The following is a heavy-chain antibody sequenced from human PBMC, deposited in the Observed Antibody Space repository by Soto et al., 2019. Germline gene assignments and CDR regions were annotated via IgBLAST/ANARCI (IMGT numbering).Heavy chain of an antibody. D-gene: IGHD3-9*01. CDR3: ARAGRYFDWLLDYYYYGMDV. CDR1: GGTFSSYA. CDR2: IIPIFGTA. V-gene: IGHV1-69*01. Sequence: QVQLVQSGAEVKKPGSSVKVSCKASGGTFSSYAISWVRQAPGQGLEWMGGIIPIFGTANYAQKFQGRVTITADESKSTTYMELSSLRSEDTAVYYCARAGRYFDWLLDYYYYGMDVWGQGTTVTVSS. J-gene: IGHJ6*02.